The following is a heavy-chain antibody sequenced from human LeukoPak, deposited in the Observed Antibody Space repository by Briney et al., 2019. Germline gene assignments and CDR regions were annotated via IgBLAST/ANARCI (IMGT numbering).Heavy chain of an antibody. J-gene: IGHJ6*02. V-gene: IGHV1-69*04. Sequence: SVKVSCKASGGTFSSYAISWVRQAPGQGLEWMGRVIPILGIANYAQKFQGRVTITADKSTSTAYMELSSLRSEATAVYYCARDLELRGIDGMDVWGQGTTVTVSS. CDR3: ARDLELRGIDGMDV. CDR1: GGTFSSYA. D-gene: IGHD1-7*01. CDR2: VIPILGIA.